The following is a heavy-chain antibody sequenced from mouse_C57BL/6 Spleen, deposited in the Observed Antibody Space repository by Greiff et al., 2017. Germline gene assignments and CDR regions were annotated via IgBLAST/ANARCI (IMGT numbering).Heavy chain of an antibody. CDR2: INPGSGGT. D-gene: IGHD2-3*01. CDR3: AKREVYDGYFDY. J-gene: IGHJ2*01. CDR1: GYAFTNYL. V-gene: IGHV1-54*01. Sequence: QVQLQQSGAELVRPGTSVKVSCKASGYAFTNYLIEWVKQRPGQGLEWIGVINPGSGGTNYNEKFKGKATLTADKSSSTAYMQLSSLTSEDSAVYFCAKREVYDGYFDYWGQGTTLTVSS.